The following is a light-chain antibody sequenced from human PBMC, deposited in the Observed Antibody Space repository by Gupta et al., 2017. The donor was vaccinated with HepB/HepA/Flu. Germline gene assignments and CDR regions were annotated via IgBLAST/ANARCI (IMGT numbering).Light chain of an antibody. CDR3: STWDDSLNGYV. J-gene: IGLJ1*01. V-gene: IGLV1-44*01. Sequence: QSVLTQPPSASGTPGQRVTISCSGSSSNIGGNTVNWYQQVPGTAPKLLIHSNNERPSGVPDRFSGSKSVASASLAISRLQSEDEADYYCSTWDDSLNGYVFGTGTTVTVL. CDR1: SSNIGGNT. CDR2: SNN.